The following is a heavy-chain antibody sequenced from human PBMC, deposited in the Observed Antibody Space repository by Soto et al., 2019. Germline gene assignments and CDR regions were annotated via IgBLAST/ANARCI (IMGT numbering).Heavy chain of an antibody. Sequence: SETLSLTCNVSGFSISSGFYWGWVRQPPGKGLEWIGAIYHSGTTYFNPSLKSRVTMAIDTSKNQFSLSLASVAAADTAMYYCASGREYYDFWSGYVNNWFDPWGQGTLVTVSS. J-gene: IGHJ5*02. D-gene: IGHD3-3*01. CDR1: GFSISSGFY. CDR2: IYHSGTT. V-gene: IGHV4-38-2*02. CDR3: ASGREYYDFWSGYVNNWFDP.